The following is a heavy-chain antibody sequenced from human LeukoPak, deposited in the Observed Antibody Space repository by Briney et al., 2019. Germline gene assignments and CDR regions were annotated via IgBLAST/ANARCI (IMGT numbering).Heavy chain of an antibody. Sequence: GGSLRLSCAASGFTFSSYTMSWVRQAPGKGLEWVSAISGSAGSTYYADSVKGRFTISRDNSKNTLYLQMNSLRAEDTAVYYCAGQRAGTVIDYWGQGTLVTVSS. V-gene: IGHV3-23*01. CDR1: GFTFSSYT. CDR2: ISGSAGST. D-gene: IGHD6-13*01. J-gene: IGHJ4*02. CDR3: AGQRAGTVIDY.